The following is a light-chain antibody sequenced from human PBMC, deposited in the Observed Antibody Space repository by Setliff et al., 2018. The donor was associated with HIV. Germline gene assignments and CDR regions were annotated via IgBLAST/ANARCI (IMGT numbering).Light chain of an antibody. CDR2: EVS. CDR3: SSYTSSSTYV. J-gene: IGLJ1*01. CDR1: SSDVGFYNY. V-gene: IGLV2-14*01. Sequence: QSVLTQPASVSGSPGQSVTISYTGTSSDVGFYNYVSWYQQHPGKAPKLMIYEVSNRPSGVSDRFSGSKSGNTASLTISGLQAEDEADYYCSSYTSSSTYVFGTGTKVTVL.